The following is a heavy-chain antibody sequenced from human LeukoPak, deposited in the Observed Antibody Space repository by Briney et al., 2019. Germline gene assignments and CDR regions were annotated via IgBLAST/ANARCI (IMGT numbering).Heavy chain of an antibody. V-gene: IGHV1-46*01. CDR3: ATVGYCSGGSCYSGVMKA. CDR2: INPSGGTT. D-gene: IGHD2-15*01. J-gene: IGHJ6*01. Sequence: ASVKVSYLASGYTFTNYYILWVRQAPGQGLEWMGIINPSGGTTNYAQKFQGRVTMTRDTSTSTVYMELSSLRSEDTAGYYCATVGYCSGGSCYSGVMKAWGPGTTVTVSS. CDR1: GYTFTNYY.